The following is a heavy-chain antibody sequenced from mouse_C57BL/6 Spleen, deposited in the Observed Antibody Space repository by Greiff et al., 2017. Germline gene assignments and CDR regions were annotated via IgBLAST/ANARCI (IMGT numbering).Heavy chain of an antibody. D-gene: IGHD4-1*01. CDR3: ARDWDEDY. V-gene: IGHV14-2*01. Sequence: EVQLQQSGAELVKPGASVKLSCTASGFNIKDYYMHWVKQRTEQGLEWIGRIDPEDGKTKYAPKFQGKATITADTSSNTAYLQLSSLTSEDTAVYYCARDWDEDYWGQGTTLTVSS. J-gene: IGHJ2*01. CDR2: IDPEDGKT. CDR1: GFNIKDYY.